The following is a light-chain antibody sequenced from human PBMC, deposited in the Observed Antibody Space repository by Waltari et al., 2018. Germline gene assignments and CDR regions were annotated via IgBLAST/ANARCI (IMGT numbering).Light chain of an antibody. Sequence: EIVLTQSPATLSLSPGERATLSCRASQSVAWYQQKPGQAPRLLVYGASTSATGIPDRFSGTGFGTDFTLTISSLEPEDFAIYYCQQPGRSPTFGQGTKVEIK. CDR1: QSV. CDR3: QQPGRSPT. V-gene: IGKV3-20*01. CDR2: GAS. J-gene: IGKJ1*01.